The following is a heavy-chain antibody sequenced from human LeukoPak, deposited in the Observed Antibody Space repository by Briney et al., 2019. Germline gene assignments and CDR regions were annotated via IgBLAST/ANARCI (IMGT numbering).Heavy chain of an antibody. CDR1: GYTFTSYD. Sequence: ASVKVSCKASGYTFTSYDISWVRQAPGQGLEWMGWISAYNGNTNYAQKLQGRVTMTTDTSTSTAYMELRSLRSDDTAVYYCARVGEIAASNKGGAFDIWGQGTMVTVSS. V-gene: IGHV1-18*01. CDR3: ARVGEIAASNKGGAFDI. CDR2: ISAYNGNT. J-gene: IGHJ3*02. D-gene: IGHD6-13*01.